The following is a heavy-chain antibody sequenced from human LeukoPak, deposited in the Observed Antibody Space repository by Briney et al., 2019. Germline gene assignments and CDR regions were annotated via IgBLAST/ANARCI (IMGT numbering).Heavy chain of an antibody. V-gene: IGHV3-7*01. CDR3: XXGXXXXXXXYFEH. J-gene: IGHJ4*02. CDR2: IRQDGREK. CDR1: GFTFSDYW. Sequence: PGGSLRLSCAAAGFTFSDYWVHWARQSPGKGLEWVASIRQDGREKYYVDSVRGRFTISRDNAKNSLFLQMNILRAEDTAVYYVXXGXXXXXXXYFEHWGQGTPVTVSS.